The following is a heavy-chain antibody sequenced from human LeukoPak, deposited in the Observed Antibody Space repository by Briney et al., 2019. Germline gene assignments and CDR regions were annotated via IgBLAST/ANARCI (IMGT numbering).Heavy chain of an antibody. CDR2: TRNKDNSYTT. CDR3: ASGKTGIFDN. CDR1: GFTLSVHY. V-gene: IGHV3-72*01. Sequence: GGSLRLSCAPSGFTLSVHYIDCVPPAPGKGLECVGRTRNKDNSYTTEYAASVKGRFTISRDDSKSSLYPQMNSLKTEDTAVYYCASGKTGIFDNWGQGTLVTVSS. D-gene: IGHD1-14*01. J-gene: IGHJ4*02.